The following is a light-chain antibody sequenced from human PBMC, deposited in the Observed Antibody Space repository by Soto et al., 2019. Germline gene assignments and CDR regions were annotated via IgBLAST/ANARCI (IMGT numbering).Light chain of an antibody. CDR1: SSDVGSYNL. J-gene: IGLJ1*01. V-gene: IGLV2-23*02. Sequence: QSVLTQPASVPGSPGQSITISCTGTSSDVGSYNLVSWCQQHPGKAPKLMIYEVSKRPSGVSNRFSGSKSGNTASLTISGLQAEDEADYYCCSYAGSSSYVFGTGTKVTVL. CDR3: CSYAGSSSYV. CDR2: EVS.